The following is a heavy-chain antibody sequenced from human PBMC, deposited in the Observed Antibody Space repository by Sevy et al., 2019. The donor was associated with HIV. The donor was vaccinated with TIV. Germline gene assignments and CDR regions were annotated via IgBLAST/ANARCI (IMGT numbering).Heavy chain of an antibody. Sequence: GESLKISCAASGFTFNFFSMHWVRQAPGKGLGWVATISFDGSNEHYADSVKGGFTISRDNSKNSLFLQMNSLRADDSAVYYCALERLSSAVAEYLNNWGQGTLVTVSS. D-gene: IGHD1-1*01. CDR2: ISFDGSNE. CDR1: GFTFNFFS. J-gene: IGHJ1*01. V-gene: IGHV3-30-3*01. CDR3: ALERLSSAVAEYLNN.